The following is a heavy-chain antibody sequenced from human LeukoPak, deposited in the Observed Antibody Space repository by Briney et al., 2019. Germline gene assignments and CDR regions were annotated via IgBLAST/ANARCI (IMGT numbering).Heavy chain of an antibody. CDR3: AKVGAGRACDY. V-gene: IGHV3-7*05. CDR1: GITLSDHY. CDR2: IKQDGSEK. Sequence: PGGSLRLSCAASGITLSDHYMDWVRQAPGKGLEWVASIKQDGSEKYYVDSVKGRFTISRDNAKNSLYLQMNRLRAEDTAVYYCAKVGAGRACDYWGQGTLVTVSS. D-gene: IGHD1-26*01. J-gene: IGHJ4*02.